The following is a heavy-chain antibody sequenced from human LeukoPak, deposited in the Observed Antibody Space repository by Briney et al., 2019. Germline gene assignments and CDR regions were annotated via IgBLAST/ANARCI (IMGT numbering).Heavy chain of an antibody. Sequence: GGSLRLSCAASGFTFSSYSMNWVRRAPGKGLEWVSSISSSSSYIYYADSVKGRFTISRDNAKNSLYLQMNSLRAEDTAEYYCARGTGIVVVPAAPYNWFDPWGQGTLVTVSS. J-gene: IGHJ5*02. V-gene: IGHV3-21*01. CDR2: ISSSSSYI. CDR3: ARGTGIVVVPAAPYNWFDP. D-gene: IGHD2-2*01. CDR1: GFTFSSYS.